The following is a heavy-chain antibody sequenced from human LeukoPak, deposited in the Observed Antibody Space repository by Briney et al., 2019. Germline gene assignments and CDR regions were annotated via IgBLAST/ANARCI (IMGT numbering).Heavy chain of an antibody. CDR1: GGTFSSYA. D-gene: IGHD2-15*01. J-gene: IGHJ5*02. Sequence: GASVKVSCKASGGTFSSYAMHWVRQAPGKGLEWVAVISYDGSNKYYADSVKGRFTISRDNSKNTLYLQMNSLRAEDTAVYCCARGQAAPFDPWGQGTLVTVSS. V-gene: IGHV3-30*04. CDR3: ARGQAAPFDP. CDR2: ISYDGSNK.